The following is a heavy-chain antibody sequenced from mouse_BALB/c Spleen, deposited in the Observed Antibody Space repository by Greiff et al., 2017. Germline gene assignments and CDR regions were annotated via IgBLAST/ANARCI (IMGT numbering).Heavy chain of an antibody. J-gene: IGHJ1*01. CDR2: IYPGNSDT. V-gene: IGHV1-5*01. D-gene: IGHD1-1*01. Sequence: VQLQQSGTVLARPGASVKMSCKASGYTFTSYWMHWVKQRPGQGLEWIGAIYPGNSDTSYNQKFKGKAKLTAVTSTSTAYMELSSLTNEDSAVYYCTIFSYGSSPYWYFDVWGAGTTVTVSS. CDR1: GYTFTSYW. CDR3: TIFSYGSSPYWYFDV.